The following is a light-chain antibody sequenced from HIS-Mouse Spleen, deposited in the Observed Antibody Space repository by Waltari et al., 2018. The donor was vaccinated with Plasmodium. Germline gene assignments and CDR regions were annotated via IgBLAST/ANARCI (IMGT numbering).Light chain of an antibody. CDR2: KAS. Sequence: DIQMTQSPSTLSASVGDRVTLPCRASQSIISWLAWFKQKPGKAHKLLIYKASSLESGVPSRFSGSGSGTEFTLTISSLQPDDFATYYCQQYNSYSWTFGQGTKVEIK. CDR1: QSIISW. CDR3: QQYNSYSWT. V-gene: IGKV1-5*03. J-gene: IGKJ1*01.